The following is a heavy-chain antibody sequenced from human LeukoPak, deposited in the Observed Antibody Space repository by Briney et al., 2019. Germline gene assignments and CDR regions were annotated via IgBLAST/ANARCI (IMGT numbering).Heavy chain of an antibody. CDR2: ISAYNGNT. D-gene: IGHD6-19*01. CDR1: GYTFTSYG. Sequence: GASVKVSCKASGYTFTSYGISWVRQAPGQGLEWMGWISAYNGNTNYAQKLQGRVTMTTDTSTSTAYMELRSLRSDDTAVYYCARDTRYSSGRYNWFDPWGQGTLVTVSS. J-gene: IGHJ5*02. V-gene: IGHV1-18*01. CDR3: ARDTRYSSGRYNWFDP.